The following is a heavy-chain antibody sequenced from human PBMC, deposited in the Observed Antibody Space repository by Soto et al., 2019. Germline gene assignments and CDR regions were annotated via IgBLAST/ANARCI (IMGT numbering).Heavy chain of an antibody. V-gene: IGHV4-34*01. Sequence: SETLSLTCAVYGGSFSDYYWSWVRQPPGKGLEWIGEINHSGSTNYNPSRKSRVTISVDASKNQFSLKLRSVTAADAAVYFCARGYGPIDYWGQGTLVTVSS. CDR2: INHSGST. D-gene: IGHD3-10*01. CDR1: GGSFSDYY. CDR3: ARGYGPIDY. J-gene: IGHJ4*02.